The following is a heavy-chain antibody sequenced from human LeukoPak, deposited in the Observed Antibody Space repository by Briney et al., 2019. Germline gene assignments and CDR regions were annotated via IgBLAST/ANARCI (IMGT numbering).Heavy chain of an antibody. CDR3: ARGGYSYAPTFDY. D-gene: IGHD5-18*01. CDR1: GFTFSSYS. Sequence: GGSLRLSCAASGFTFSSYSMNWVRQAPGKGLEWVSYISSSSSTIYYADSVKGRFTISRDNSKNTLYLQMNSLRAEDTAVYYCARGGYSYAPTFDYWGQGTLVTVSS. J-gene: IGHJ4*02. V-gene: IGHV3-48*01. CDR2: ISSSSSTI.